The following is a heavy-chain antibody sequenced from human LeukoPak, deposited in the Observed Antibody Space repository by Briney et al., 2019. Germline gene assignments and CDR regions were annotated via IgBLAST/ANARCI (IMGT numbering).Heavy chain of an antibody. CDR2: INTSGGST. J-gene: IGHJ6*02. CDR3: AKDPYYYDSSGYGYGMDV. D-gene: IGHD3-22*01. V-gene: IGHV3-23*01. Sequence: GESLRLSCAASGFTFSSYAMSWVRQAPGKGLEWVSGINTSGGSTAYADSVKGRFTISRDNSKNTLYLQMNSLRAEDTAVYYCAKDPYYYDSSGYGYGMDVWGQGTTVTVSS. CDR1: GFTFSSYA.